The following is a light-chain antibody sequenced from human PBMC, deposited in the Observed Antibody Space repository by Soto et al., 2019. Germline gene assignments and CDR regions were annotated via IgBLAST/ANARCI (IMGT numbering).Light chain of an antibody. CDR2: EVS. J-gene: IGLJ2*01. CDR3: SSYAATNIVV. Sequence: QSALTQPPSASGSPGQSVTISCTGASSDVGGYKYVSWYQQHPGKAPKVIIYEVSKRASGLSDRFSGSKSGNTASLTVSGLQAEDEADYYCSSYAATNIVVFGGGTKVTV. CDR1: SSDVGGYKY. V-gene: IGLV2-8*01.